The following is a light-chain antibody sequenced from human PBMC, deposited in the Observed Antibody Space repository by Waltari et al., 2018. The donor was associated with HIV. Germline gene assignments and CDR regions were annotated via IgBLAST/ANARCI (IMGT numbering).Light chain of an antibody. CDR2: GAS. CDR1: QSGNNN. Sequence: DIVMTQSPATLSVSPGERATLSCRASQSGNNNLAWYQQKPGRAPRLLIYGASNRATGIPARFSGSGSRTEFTLTISSLQSEDFAVYYCQQYNNWPWTFGQGTKVEIK. CDR3: QQYNNWPWT. J-gene: IGKJ1*01. V-gene: IGKV3-15*01.